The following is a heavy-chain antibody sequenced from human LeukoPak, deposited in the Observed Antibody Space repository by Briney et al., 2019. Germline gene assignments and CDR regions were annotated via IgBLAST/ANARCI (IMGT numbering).Heavy chain of an antibody. CDR3: AGSSVERQQLARFDY. J-gene: IGHJ4*02. CDR1: GYTFISYY. V-gene: IGHV1-46*01. Sequence: ASVNVSCKASGYTFISYYMHWVRQAPGQGLEWMGIINLSGGGTSYAQKFQGRVTMTRDTSTSTVYMELSSLRSEDTAVYYCAGSSVERQQLARFDYWGQGTLVTVSS. D-gene: IGHD6-13*01. CDR2: INLSGGGT.